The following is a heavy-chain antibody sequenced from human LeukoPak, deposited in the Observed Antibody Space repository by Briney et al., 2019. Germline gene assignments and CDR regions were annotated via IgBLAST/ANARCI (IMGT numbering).Heavy chain of an antibody. CDR1: GYTFTNYD. Sequence: ASVKVSCKTSGYTFTNYDINWVRQATGQGLEWLGWMSPNNGDAGYAQKFQGRVTMTRDTSTNTAYMELSAPTSEDTAVYYCARNPPRTGDFNSWGQGALVTVSS. CDR3: ARNPPRTGDFNS. J-gene: IGHJ4*02. CDR2: MSPNNGDA. D-gene: IGHD7-27*01. V-gene: IGHV1-8*01.